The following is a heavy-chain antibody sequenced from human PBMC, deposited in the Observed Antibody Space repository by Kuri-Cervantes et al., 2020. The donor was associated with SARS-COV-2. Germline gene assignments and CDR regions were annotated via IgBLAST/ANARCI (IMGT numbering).Heavy chain of an antibody. J-gene: IGHJ2*01. V-gene: IGHV3-9*01. Sequence: GGSLRLSCAASGFTFDDYAMHWVRQAPGKGLEWVSGISWNSGSIGYADSVKGRFTISRDNAKNSLYLHMNSLRAEDTAVYYCARDRITMVRGVRNRYFDLWGRGTLVTVSS. CDR1: GFTFDDYA. CDR3: ARDRITMVRGVRNRYFDL. CDR2: ISWNSGSI. D-gene: IGHD3-10*01.